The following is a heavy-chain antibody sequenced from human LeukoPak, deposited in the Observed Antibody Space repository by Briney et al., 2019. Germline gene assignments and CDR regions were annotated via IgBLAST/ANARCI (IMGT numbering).Heavy chain of an antibody. D-gene: IGHD4-23*01. CDR2: IIPIFGTA. V-gene: IGHV1-69*05. CDR1: GGTFSSYA. CDR3: ARGPTVVTPGLADY. J-gene: IGHJ4*02. Sequence: SVKVSCKASGGTFSSYAISWVRQAPGQGLEWMGGIIPIFGTANYAQKFQGRVTITTDESTSTAYMELSSLRSEDTAVYYCARGPTVVTPGLADYWGQGTLVTVSS.